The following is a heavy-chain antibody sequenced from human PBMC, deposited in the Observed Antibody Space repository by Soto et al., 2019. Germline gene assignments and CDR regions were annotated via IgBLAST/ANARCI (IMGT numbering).Heavy chain of an antibody. V-gene: IGHV3-23*01. D-gene: IGHD3-3*01. CDR1: EFTFYNYA. CDR3: TKGGDSWSGYAQH. Sequence: EAQLWQYGGGLGQPGRSLRLSCMASEFTFYNYAMTWVRQAPGKGLEWVASISGRGDNRYYADSVKGRFFVYRDNSKNTLYLQMDSLTGDDTAVYYCTKGGDSWSGYAQHWGQGALVTVAS. J-gene: IGHJ1*01. CDR2: ISGRGDNR.